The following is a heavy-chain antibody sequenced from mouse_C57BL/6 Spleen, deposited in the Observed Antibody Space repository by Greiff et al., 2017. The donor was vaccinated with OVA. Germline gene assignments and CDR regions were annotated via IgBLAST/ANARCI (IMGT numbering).Heavy chain of an antibody. J-gene: IGHJ2*01. CDR3: AREEVTGTHYFDG. V-gene: IGHV1-66*01. D-gene: IGHD4-1*01. CDR2: IYPGSGNT. CDR1: GYSFTSYY. Sequence: QVQLKQSGPELVKPGASVKISCKASGYSFTSYYIHWVKQRPGQGLEWIGWIYPGSGNTKYNEKFKGKATLTADTSSSTAYMQLSSLTSEDSAVYYCAREEVTGTHYFDGWGKGATLTVSS.